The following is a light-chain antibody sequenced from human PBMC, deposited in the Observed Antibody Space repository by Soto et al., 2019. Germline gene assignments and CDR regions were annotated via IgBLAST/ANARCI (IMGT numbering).Light chain of an antibody. Sequence: QSVLTQPPSASGSFGQSVTISCTGTSSDVGGYNYVFWYQQHPGKAPKLMIYEVSERPSGVPDRFSGSKSGNTASLTVSGLQADDEADYYCSSYSGTNYHYVFGTGTKVTVL. CDR3: SSYSGTNYHYV. V-gene: IGLV2-8*01. CDR2: EVS. CDR1: SSDVGGYNY. J-gene: IGLJ1*01.